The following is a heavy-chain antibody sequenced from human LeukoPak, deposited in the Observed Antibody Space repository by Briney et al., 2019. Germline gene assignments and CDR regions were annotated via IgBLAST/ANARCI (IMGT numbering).Heavy chain of an antibody. CDR2: IKQDGSEK. D-gene: IGHD3-22*01. CDR1: GFTFSSYW. V-gene: IGHV3-7*01. CDR3: ARDLPYYDSSGSNFDY. J-gene: IGHJ4*02. Sequence: GGSLRLSCAASGFTFSSYWMSWLRQAPGKGLEWVANIKQDGSEKYYVDSVKGRFTISRDNAKNSLYLQMNSLRAEDTAVYYCARDLPYYDSSGSNFDYWGQGTLVTVSS.